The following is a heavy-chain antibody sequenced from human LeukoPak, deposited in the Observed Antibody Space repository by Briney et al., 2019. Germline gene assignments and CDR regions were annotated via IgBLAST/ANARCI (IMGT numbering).Heavy chain of an antibody. Sequence: SVKVSCKASGYTFTSYDINWVRQATGQGLEWMGGIIPTFGTAKYAQKFQGRVTITADESTSTAYMELSSLRSEDTAVYYCARDRRSRYCSSTRCYLGCFDPWGQGTLVTVSS. CDR2: IIPTFGTA. CDR3: ARDRRSRYCSSTRCYLGCFDP. V-gene: IGHV1-69*13. CDR1: GYTFTSYD. D-gene: IGHD2-2*01. J-gene: IGHJ5*02.